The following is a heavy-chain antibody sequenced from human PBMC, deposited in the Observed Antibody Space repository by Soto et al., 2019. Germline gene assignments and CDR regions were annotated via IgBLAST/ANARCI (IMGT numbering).Heavy chain of an antibody. CDR1: GGSIISYY. D-gene: IGHD3-10*01. CDR2: VHYSGST. Sequence: PSETLSLTCTVSGGSIISYYLHWIRQPPGKGLEWIGSVHYSGSTNYNPSLKSQVTISVDTSKNQFSLKLRSVTTADTAVYYCARDLMSGLGAIGYWGQGTLVTV. J-gene: IGHJ4*02. CDR3: ARDLMSGLGAIGY. V-gene: IGHV4-59*01.